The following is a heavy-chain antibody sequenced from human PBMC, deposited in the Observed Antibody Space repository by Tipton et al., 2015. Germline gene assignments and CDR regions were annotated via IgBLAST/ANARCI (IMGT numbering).Heavy chain of an antibody. CDR2: ITWNSGNI. CDR1: GFAFDDYA. CDR3: AREGSSWYFGVY. V-gene: IGHV3-9*01. Sequence: SLRLSCAASGFAFDDYAMHWVRQVPGKGLEWVSGITWNSGNIGYADSVKGRFIISRDNAQNSLFLQMNSLTAEDTAFYYCAREGSSWYFGVYWGQGTLVTVSS. D-gene: IGHD6-13*01. J-gene: IGHJ4*02.